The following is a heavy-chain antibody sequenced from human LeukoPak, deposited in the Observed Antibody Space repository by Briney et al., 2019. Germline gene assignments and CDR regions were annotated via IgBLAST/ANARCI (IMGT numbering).Heavy chain of an antibody. V-gene: IGHV3-64D*06. CDR3: VKDRSVTGAGMGRY. Sequence: GGSLRLSCSASGFTFSSYTMHWVRQAPGKGLEYVSAIGSNGGSTYYADSVKGRFTISRDNSKSTLFLQMNSLRAEDTAVYYCVKDRSVTGAGMGRYWGQGTLVTVSS. CDR1: GFTFSSYT. CDR2: IGSNGGST. J-gene: IGHJ4*02. D-gene: IGHD6-19*01.